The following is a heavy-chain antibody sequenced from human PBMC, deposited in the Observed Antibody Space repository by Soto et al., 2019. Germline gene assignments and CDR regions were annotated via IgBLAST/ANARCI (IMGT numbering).Heavy chain of an antibody. CDR3: AGAGRAAV. Sequence: EVQLVESGGGLVQPGGSLRLSCVASGFTFSNYAMHWVRQAPGKGLECVSVISGNGDTTYYANSVKDRFTMSRDNSKNTLYLQMGGRRADDTAVYYCAGAGRAAVWGQGTTVAVSS. V-gene: IGHV3-64*01. D-gene: IGHD6-25*01. CDR2: ISGNGDTT. CDR1: GFTFSNYA. J-gene: IGHJ6*02.